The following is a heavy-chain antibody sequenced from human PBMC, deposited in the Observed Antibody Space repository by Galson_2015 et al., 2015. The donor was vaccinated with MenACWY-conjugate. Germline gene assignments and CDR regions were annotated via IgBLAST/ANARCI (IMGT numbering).Heavy chain of an antibody. CDR2: IKEEGSET. CDR3: ARTPVGDSYFDF. Sequence: SLRLSCAASGFTFSLYWTTWVRQAPGKGLEWVANIKEEGSETYYIDSVTGRFIISRDNAKKSLDLQMNSLRAEDTAVYYCARTPVGDSYFDFWGRGALVTVSS. J-gene: IGHJ4*02. CDR1: GFTFSLYW. D-gene: IGHD2-21*02. V-gene: IGHV3-7*04.